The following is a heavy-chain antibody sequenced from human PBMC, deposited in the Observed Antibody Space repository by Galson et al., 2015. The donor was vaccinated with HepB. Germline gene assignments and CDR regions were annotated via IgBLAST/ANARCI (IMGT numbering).Heavy chain of an antibody. CDR2: IWYDGSNK. V-gene: IGHV3-33*08. Sequence: SLRLSCAASGFTFSSYSMHWVRQAPGKGLEWVAVIWYDGSNKYYADSVKGRFTIFRDNSKNKLYLQLNSLRAEDTAVYYCARDLRPAAPILYYYYGMDVWGQGTTVTVSS. J-gene: IGHJ6*02. CDR3: ARDLRPAAPILYYYYGMDV. D-gene: IGHD6-13*01. CDR1: GFTFSSYS.